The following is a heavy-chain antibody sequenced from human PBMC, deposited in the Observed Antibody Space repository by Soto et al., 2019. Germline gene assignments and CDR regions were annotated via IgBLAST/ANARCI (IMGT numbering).Heavy chain of an antibody. CDR3: ARGGGSYGLISFDY. D-gene: IGHD1-26*01. V-gene: IGHV4-30-2*01. Sequence: PSETLSLTCAVSGGSISSGGYSWSWIRQPPGKGLEWIGYIYHSGSTYYNPSLKSRVTISVDRSKNQFSLKLSSVTAADTAVYYCARGGGSYGLISFDYWGQGTLVTVSS. J-gene: IGHJ4*02. CDR2: IYHSGST. CDR1: GGSISSGGYS.